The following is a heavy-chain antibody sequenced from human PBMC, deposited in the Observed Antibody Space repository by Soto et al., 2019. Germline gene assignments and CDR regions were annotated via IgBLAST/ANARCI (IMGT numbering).Heavy chain of an antibody. CDR1: GGTFSSYA. D-gene: IGHD3-10*01. CDR3: ARPVITMVRSTGLFDP. CDR2: IIPIFGTA. V-gene: IGHV1-69*01. J-gene: IGHJ5*02. Sequence: QVHLVQSGAEVKKPGSSVKVSCKASGGTFSSYAISWVRQAPGQGLEWMGGIIPIFGTANYAHKFQGRVTITADESTRTDYMELSSLSSEDTDVYYCARPVITMVRSTGLFDPWGQGNLVTVSS.